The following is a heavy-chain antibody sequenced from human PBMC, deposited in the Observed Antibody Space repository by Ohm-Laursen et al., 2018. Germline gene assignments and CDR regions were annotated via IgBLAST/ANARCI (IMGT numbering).Heavy chain of an antibody. Sequence: LSLTCAASGFTFADYWMNWVRRAPGKGLEWVANIKQDGSEKNYVDSVKGRFTITRDNANNSLYLQMNSLRAEDTAVYHCARDPVRGLTDYWGQGTLVTVSS. CDR3: ARDPVRGLTDY. CDR2: IKQDGSEK. V-gene: IGHV3-7*01. J-gene: IGHJ4*02. CDR1: GFTFADYW. D-gene: IGHD3-16*01.